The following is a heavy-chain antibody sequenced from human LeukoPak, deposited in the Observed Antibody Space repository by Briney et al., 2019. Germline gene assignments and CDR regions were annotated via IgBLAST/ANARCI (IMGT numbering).Heavy chain of an antibody. Sequence: AGGSLRLSCAASGFTFSSDGMHRVRQTPGKGLEWVAVISYDGSSKYYADSVKGRFTISRDNSKNTLYLQMNSLRTDDTAVYYCARYGVGATHFDYWGQGTLVTVSS. CDR2: ISYDGSSK. CDR1: GFTFSSDG. V-gene: IGHV3-30*03. J-gene: IGHJ4*02. CDR3: ARYGVGATHFDY. D-gene: IGHD1-26*01.